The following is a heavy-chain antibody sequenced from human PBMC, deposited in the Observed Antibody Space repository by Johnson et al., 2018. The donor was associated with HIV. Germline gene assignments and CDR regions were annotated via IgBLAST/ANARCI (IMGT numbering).Heavy chain of an antibody. V-gene: IGHV3-20*04. CDR3: AKELGIPSGWYRGAFDI. J-gene: IGHJ3*02. CDR2: INWNGGSS. Sequence: MLLVESGGGVARPGGSLRLSCAASGFTFDDYAMSWVRQAPGKGLEWVSGINWNGGSSGHADSVKGRFIISRDNAKNSLYLQMNSLRAEDTAVYYCAKELGIPSGWYRGAFDIWGQGTMVTVSS. CDR1: GFTFDDYA. D-gene: IGHD6-19*01.